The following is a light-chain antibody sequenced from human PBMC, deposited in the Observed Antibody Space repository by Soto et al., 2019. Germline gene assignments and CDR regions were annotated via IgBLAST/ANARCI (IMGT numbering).Light chain of an antibody. CDR2: DAS. J-gene: IGKJ1*01. V-gene: IGKV1-5*01. CDR1: QSISSW. Sequence: DIQMTQSPSTLSVSVGDRVTITCRASQSISSWLAWYQQKPGKAPKLLIYDASSLESGVPSRFSGSGSGTEFTLTFSSLQPDDFATYYCQQYNSYSSWTFGQGTKV. CDR3: QQYNSYSSWT.